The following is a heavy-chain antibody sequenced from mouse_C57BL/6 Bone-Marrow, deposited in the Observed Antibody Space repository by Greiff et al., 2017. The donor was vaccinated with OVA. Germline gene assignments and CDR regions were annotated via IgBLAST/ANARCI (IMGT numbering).Heavy chain of an antibody. V-gene: IGHV1-53*01. D-gene: IGHD4-1*01. CDR3: ARSNWDVGVFDY. J-gene: IGHJ2*01. CDR2: INPSNGGT. CDR1: GYTFTSYW. Sequence: VQLQQPGTELVKPGASVKLSCKASGYTFTSYWMHWVKQRPGQGLEWIGNINPSNGGTNYNEKFKSKATLTVDKSSSTAYMQHSSLTSEDIAVYCCARSNWDVGVFDYWGQGTTLTVSS.